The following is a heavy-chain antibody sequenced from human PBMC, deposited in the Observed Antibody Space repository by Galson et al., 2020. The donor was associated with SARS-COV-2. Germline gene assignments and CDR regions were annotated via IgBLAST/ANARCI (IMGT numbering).Heavy chain of an antibody. Sequence: GGSLRLSCAASGFTFSSYSMNWVRQAPGKGLEWVLSISSSSSYIYYADSVKGRFTISRDNAKNSLYLQMNSLRAEDTAVYYCASLELGGDYFDYWGQGTLVTVSS. CDR3: ASLELGGDYFDY. V-gene: IGHV3-21*01. J-gene: IGHJ4*02. CDR2: ISSSSSYI. CDR1: GFTFSSYS. D-gene: IGHD1-26*01.